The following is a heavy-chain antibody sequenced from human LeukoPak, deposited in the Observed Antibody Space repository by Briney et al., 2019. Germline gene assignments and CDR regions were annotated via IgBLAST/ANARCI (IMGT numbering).Heavy chain of an antibody. V-gene: IGHV3-21*01. Sequence: PGGSLRLSCTASGFTFSSYSLNWVRQAPGKGLEWVSSVSTGSNYIYYADSVKGRFTISRDNDKNSLYLQMNSLRVEDTAVYYCTTDPRHWGQGTLVTVSS. CDR3: TTDPRH. CDR2: VSTGSNYI. J-gene: IGHJ4*02. CDR1: GFTFSSYS.